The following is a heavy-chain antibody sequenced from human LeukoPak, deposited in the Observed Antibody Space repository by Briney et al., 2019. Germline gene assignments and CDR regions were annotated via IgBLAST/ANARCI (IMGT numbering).Heavy chain of an antibody. V-gene: IGHV1-2*02. CDR3: ARDRRYYYGSGSYSPPGAFDI. J-gene: IGHJ3*02. Sequence: ASVKVSCKASGYTFTGYYMHWVRQAPGQGLEWMGWINPNSGGTNYAQKFQGRVTMTRDTSISTAYMELSRLRSDDTAVYYCARDRRYYYGSGSYSPPGAFDIWGQGTMVTVSS. D-gene: IGHD3-10*01. CDR1: GYTFTGYY. CDR2: INPNSGGT.